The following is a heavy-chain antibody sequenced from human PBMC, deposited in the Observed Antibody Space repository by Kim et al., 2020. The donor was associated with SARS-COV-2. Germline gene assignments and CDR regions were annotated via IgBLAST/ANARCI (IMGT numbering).Heavy chain of an antibody. CDR2: GGT. V-gene: IGHV3-23*01. J-gene: IGHJ4*02. D-gene: IGHD1-1*01. CDR3: VKGTWLDY. Sequence: GGTSNAESVKGRFTVTRDSARNTLYLQMNSLRSDDTAIYYCVKGTWLDYWGPGTLVTVSS.